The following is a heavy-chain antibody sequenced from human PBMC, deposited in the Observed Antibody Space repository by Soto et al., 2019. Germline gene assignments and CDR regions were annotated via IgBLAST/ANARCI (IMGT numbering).Heavy chain of an antibody. V-gene: IGHV1-2*02. D-gene: IGHD1-1*01. CDR3: ASHDPGARFDP. CDR2: INPNNGAT. J-gene: IGHJ5*02. CDR1: GYTFIDYY. Sequence: ASVKVSCKASGYTFIDYYIHWVRQAPGQGLEWMGWINPNNGATHYGLSFQGRVTMTRDTSISTAYMELSSLRSDDTAVYYCASHDPGARFDPWGQGTLVTVSS.